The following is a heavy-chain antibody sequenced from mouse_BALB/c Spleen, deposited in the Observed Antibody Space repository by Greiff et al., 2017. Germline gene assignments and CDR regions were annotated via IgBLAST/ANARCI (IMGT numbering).Heavy chain of an antibody. CDR3: ARNPSLLRLQAMDY. V-gene: IGHV2-2*02. D-gene: IGHD1-2*01. J-gene: IGHJ4*01. CDR1: GFSLTRYG. CDR2: IWSGGST. Sequence: QVQLQQSGPGLVQPSQSLSITCTVSGFSLTRYGVHWVRQSPGKGLEWLGVIWSGGSTDYNAAFISRLSISKDNSKGQVFFKMNSLQANDTAIYYCARNPSLLRLQAMDYWGQGTSVTVSS.